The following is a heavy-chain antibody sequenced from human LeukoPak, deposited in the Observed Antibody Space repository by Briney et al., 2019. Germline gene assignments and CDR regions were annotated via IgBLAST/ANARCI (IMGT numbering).Heavy chain of an antibody. CDR3: ARGGYSYGYGGWYYFDY. D-gene: IGHD5-18*01. J-gene: IGHJ4*02. V-gene: IGHV1-69*13. CDR2: IIPIFGTA. CDR1: GGTFSSYA. Sequence: SVKVSCKASGGTFSSYAISWVRQAPGQGLEWMGGIIPIFGTANYAQKFQGRVTITADESTSTAYMELSSLRSEDTAVYYCARGGYSYGYGGWYYFDYWGQGTLVTVSS.